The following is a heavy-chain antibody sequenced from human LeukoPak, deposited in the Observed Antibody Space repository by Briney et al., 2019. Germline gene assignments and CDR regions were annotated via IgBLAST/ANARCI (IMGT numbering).Heavy chain of an antibody. V-gene: IGHV3-20*04. D-gene: IGHD1-26*01. CDR2: INWNGGRT. J-gene: IGHJ5*02. Sequence: GGSLRLSCAASGFTFDDYGMSWVRQAPGKGLEWVSGINWNGGRTDYADSVKGRFTISSDSAKNSLYLQMNSLRAEDTALYYCARDAPGMVGTPGSGTWGEGSLVTVSS. CDR3: ARDAPGMVGTPGSGT. CDR1: GFTFDDYG.